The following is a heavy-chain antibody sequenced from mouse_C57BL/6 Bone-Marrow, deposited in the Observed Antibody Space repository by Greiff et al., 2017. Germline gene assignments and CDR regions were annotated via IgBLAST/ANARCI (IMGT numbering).Heavy chain of an antibody. CDR3: ARLGVYGSYLDAMDY. V-gene: IGHV5-12*01. Sequence: EVMLVESGGGLVQPGGSLKLSCAASGFTFSDYYMYWVRQTPEKRLEWVAYISNGGGSTYYPDTVKGRFTISRDNAKNTLYLQMSRLKSEDTAMYYCARLGVYGSYLDAMDYGGQGTSVTVSS. CDR2: ISNGGGST. CDR1: GFTFSDYY. J-gene: IGHJ4*01. D-gene: IGHD2-1*01.